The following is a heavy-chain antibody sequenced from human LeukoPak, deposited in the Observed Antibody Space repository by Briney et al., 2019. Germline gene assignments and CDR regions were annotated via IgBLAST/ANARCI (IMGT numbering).Heavy chain of an antibody. Sequence: ASVKVSCKASGYTFTSYGISWVRQAPGQGLEWMGWISAYNGNTNYAQKLQGRVTMTTDTSTSTAYMELRSLRSDDTAVYYCARGVEVATGKQLGGGDYWGQGTLVTVSS. CDR2: ISAYNGNT. V-gene: IGHV1-18*01. CDR3: ARGVEVATGKQLGGGDY. J-gene: IGHJ4*02. CDR1: GYTFTSYG. D-gene: IGHD5-24*01.